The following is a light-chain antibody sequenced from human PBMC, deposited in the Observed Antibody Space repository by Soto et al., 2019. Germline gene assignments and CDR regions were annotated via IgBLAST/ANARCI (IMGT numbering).Light chain of an antibody. V-gene: IGKV1-5*01. J-gene: IGKJ3*01. CDR2: DAS. CDR1: QNVNNW. CDR3: QQYNTFSFN. Sequence: DIQMTQSPSTLSASAGDRVTITCRASQNVNNWLAWYQQKPGKAPKLLISDASSLQSGVPSRFSGSGSGTEFTLTISSLQPDDVATYYCQQYNTFSFNFGPGTKVDIK.